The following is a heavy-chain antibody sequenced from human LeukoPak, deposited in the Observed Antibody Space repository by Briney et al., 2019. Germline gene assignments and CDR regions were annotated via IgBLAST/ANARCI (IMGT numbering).Heavy chain of an antibody. CDR2: IYYSGST. V-gene: IGHV4-39*07. D-gene: IGHD6-19*01. CDR1: GGSISSSSYY. CDR3: ARPPRSGGWRRNAEYFQH. Sequence: TSETLSLTCTVSGGSISSSSYYWGWIRQPPGKGLEWIGSIYYSGSTYYNPSLKSRVTISVDTSKNQFSLKLSSVTAADTAVYYCARPPRSGGWRRNAEYFQHWGQGTLVTVSS. J-gene: IGHJ1*01.